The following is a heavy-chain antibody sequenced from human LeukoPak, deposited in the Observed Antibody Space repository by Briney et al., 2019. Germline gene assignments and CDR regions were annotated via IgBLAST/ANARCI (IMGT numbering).Heavy chain of an antibody. Sequence: SATLFLTCTVSGGSISSYYWSWIRQPPGKGLEWIGYIYYSGSTNYNPSIKNRVTISVDKSKNQFSLKLSSVTAADTAVYYCARVWSTIAVAGLDPWGQGTLVTVSS. J-gene: IGHJ5*02. V-gene: IGHV4-59*01. CDR2: IYYSGST. CDR1: GGSISSYY. D-gene: IGHD6-19*01. CDR3: ARVWSTIAVAGLDP.